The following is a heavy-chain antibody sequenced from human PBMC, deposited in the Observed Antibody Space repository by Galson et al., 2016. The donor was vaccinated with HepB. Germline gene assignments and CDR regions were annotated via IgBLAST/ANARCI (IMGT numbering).Heavy chain of an antibody. CDR1: GFTYGIYW. D-gene: IGHD7-27*01. V-gene: IGHV3-7*04. Sequence: SLRLSCAVSGFTYGIYWMSWVRQAPGKGLEWVANIAQDGSEEYYVDSVKGRFAISRDNAHNSLYLQMNSLRAEDTAVYYCVGGYWGPGDYWGRGTLVTVSS. J-gene: IGHJ4*02. CDR2: IAQDGSEE. CDR3: VGGYWGPGDY.